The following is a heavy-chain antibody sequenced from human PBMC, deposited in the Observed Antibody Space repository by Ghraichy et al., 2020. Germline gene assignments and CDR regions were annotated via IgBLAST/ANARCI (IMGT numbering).Heavy chain of an antibody. D-gene: IGHD1-1*01. J-gene: IGHJ6*02. CDR3: ARNEVDYYYYGMDV. V-gene: IGHV4-61*01. CDR2: IYYSGST. CDR1: GGSVSSGSYY. Sequence: SETLSLTCTVSGGSVSSGSYYWSWIRQPPGKGLEWIGYIYYSGSTNYNPSLQSRVTISVDTSKNQFSLKLSSVTAAVTAVYYCARNEVDYYYYGMDVWGQGTTVTVSS.